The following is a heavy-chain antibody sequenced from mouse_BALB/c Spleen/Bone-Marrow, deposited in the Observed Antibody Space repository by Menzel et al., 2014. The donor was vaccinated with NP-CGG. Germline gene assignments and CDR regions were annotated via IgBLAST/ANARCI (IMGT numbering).Heavy chain of an antibody. Sequence: EVHLVESGGGLVKPGGSLTLSCAASGFTFSSYTMSWVRQTPEKRLEWVATISSGGSYTYYPDSVKGRFTISRDNAKNTLFLQMSSLKSEDTAMYYCTRDLYDGYYYYAMDYWGQGTSVTVSS. V-gene: IGHV5-6-4*01. D-gene: IGHD2-3*01. CDR2: ISSGGSYT. J-gene: IGHJ4*01. CDR3: TRDLYDGYYYYAMDY. CDR1: GFTFSSYT.